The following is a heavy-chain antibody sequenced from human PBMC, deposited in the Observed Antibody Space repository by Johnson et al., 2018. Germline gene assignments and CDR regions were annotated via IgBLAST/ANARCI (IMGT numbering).Heavy chain of an antibody. V-gene: IGHV3-72*01. Sequence: VQLVESGGGVVQPGRSLRLSCTASGFTFSNFGMHWVRQAPGKGPEWVGRARNKANSYTTYYAASVRGRFTVSRDDSKNSLYLQMNSLRTEDTAVYYCARGASCSGAPCYHPFDIWGQGTMVSVSS. CDR3: ARGASCSGAPCYHPFDI. CDR1: GFTFSNFG. CDR2: ARNKANSYTT. J-gene: IGHJ3*02. D-gene: IGHD2-15*01.